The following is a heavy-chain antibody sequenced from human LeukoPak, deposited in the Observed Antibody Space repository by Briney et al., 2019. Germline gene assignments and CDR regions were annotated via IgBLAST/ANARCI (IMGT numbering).Heavy chain of an antibody. Sequence: SETLSLTCTVSGGSISSSSYYWGWIRQPPGKGLEWFGSIYYSGSTYYNPSLKSRVTISVDTSKNQFSLKLSSVTAADTAVYYCARRGSAGGATPDWYFDLWGRGTLVTVSS. J-gene: IGHJ2*01. D-gene: IGHD2-15*01. CDR3: ARRGSAGGATPDWYFDL. CDR1: GGSISSSSYY. CDR2: IYYSGST. V-gene: IGHV4-39*07.